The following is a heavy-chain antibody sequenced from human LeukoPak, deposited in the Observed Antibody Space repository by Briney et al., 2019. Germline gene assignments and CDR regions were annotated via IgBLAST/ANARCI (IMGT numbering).Heavy chain of an antibody. CDR3: TRSGYRHPYHFDS. V-gene: IGHV3-53*01. D-gene: IGHD3-22*01. CDR2: LYTGGGT. J-gene: IGHJ4*02. Sequence: GGSLRLSCTASGFSVRTTYMSWVRQAPGKGLEWVSVLYTGGGTDHADSVKGRFTIFRDNSKNTLSLQMNSLRAEDTAIYYCTRSGYRHPYHFDSWGQGTLVTVSS. CDR1: GFSVRTTY.